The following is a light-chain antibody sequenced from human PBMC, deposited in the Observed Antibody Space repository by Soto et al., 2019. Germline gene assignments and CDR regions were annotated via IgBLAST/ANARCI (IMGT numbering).Light chain of an antibody. CDR3: QQYGNSPRT. J-gene: IGKJ1*01. CDR2: NAA. CDR1: QSVSNNY. Sequence: DIVLTQSPGTLSLSPGERATLSCRASQSVSNNYLAWYQQKPGQGPRLVIYNAASRAPGIPDRFTGSGSGTDFTLTISRLAPEDFAVYYCQQYGNSPRTFGQGTKVDIK. V-gene: IGKV3-20*01.